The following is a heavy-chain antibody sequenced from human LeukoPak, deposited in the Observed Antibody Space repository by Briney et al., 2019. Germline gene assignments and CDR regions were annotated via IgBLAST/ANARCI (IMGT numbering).Heavy chain of an antibody. CDR2: ISGSGGST. J-gene: IGHJ6*03. Sequence: PGGSLRLSCAASGFTYSSYAMSWVRQAPGKGLEWVSAISGSGGSTYYADSVKGRFTISRDNSKNTLYLQMNSLRAEDTAVYYCAKGVWRDYYYYYMDVWGKGTTVTVSS. CDR3: AKGVWRDYYYYYMDV. CDR1: GFTYSSYA. D-gene: IGHD3-3*01. V-gene: IGHV3-23*01.